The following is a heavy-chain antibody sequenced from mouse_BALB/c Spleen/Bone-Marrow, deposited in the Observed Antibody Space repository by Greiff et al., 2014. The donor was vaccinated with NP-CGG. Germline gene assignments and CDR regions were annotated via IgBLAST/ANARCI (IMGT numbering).Heavy chain of an antibody. Sequence: VKLQESGGGLVQPGGSLKVSCAASGFTFNNYGMSWVRQTPDKRLELVATINRNGGSSYYPDSVKGRFTISRDNAKNTLYLQMSSLKSEDTAIYYCSRGNYGNYVDYFDYWGQGTTLTVSS. J-gene: IGHJ2*01. D-gene: IGHD2-1*01. CDR3: SRGNYGNYVDYFDY. CDR1: GFTFNNYG. CDR2: INRNGGSS. V-gene: IGHV5-6-3*01.